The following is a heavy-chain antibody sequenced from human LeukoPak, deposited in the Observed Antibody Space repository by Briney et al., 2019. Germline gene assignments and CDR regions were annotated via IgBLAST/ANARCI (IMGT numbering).Heavy chain of an antibody. CDR3: ARSSYDSLTGYYFLDY. CDR2: IYTSGNT. J-gene: IGHJ4*02. CDR1: GGSVSSGDSY. V-gene: IGHV4-61*02. D-gene: IGHD3-9*01. Sequence: SQTLSLTCTVSGGSVSSGDSYWSWIRQPAGKGLEWIGRIYTSGNTNYIPSLDSRVTISRDTSKNQLSLTLTSVTAADTAVYYCARSSYDSLTGYYFLDYWGQGILVTVSS.